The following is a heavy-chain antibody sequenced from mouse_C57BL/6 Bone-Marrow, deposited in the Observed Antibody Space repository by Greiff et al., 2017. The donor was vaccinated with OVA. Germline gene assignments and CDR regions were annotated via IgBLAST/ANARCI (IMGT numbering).Heavy chain of an antibody. Sequence: EVKLMESGGGLVQPGGSLKLSCAASGFTFSDYGMAWVRQAPRQGPEWVAFISNLAYSIYYADTVTGRCTISRENAKNTRYLEMSSLRSEDTAMYYCAIRWLPPYYAMDYWGQGTSVTVSS. CDR3: AIRWLPPYYAMDY. CDR2: ISNLAYSI. J-gene: IGHJ4*01. V-gene: IGHV5-15*04. CDR1: GFTFSDYG. D-gene: IGHD2-2*01.